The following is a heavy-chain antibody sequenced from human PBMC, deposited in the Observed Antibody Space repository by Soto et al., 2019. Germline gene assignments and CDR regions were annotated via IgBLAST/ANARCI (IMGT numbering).Heavy chain of an antibody. D-gene: IGHD6-19*01. CDR2: INSDGSTT. CDR3: ARGYSSGPDY. Sequence: GGSLRLSCAGSGFSFSTYGMHWVRQAPGKGLEWVARINSDGSTTTYADSVKGRFTISRANARNTLYLQMDSLRAGDTALYYCARGYSSGPDYWGQGTLLTVSS. J-gene: IGHJ4*02. V-gene: IGHV3-74*01. CDR1: GFSFSTYG.